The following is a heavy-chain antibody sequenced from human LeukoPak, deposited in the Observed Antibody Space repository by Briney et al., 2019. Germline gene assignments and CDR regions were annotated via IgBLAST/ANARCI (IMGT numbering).Heavy chain of an antibody. J-gene: IGHJ5*02. V-gene: IGHV4-59*01. Sequence: SETLSLTCIVTGGFSITFYWGSIRQSPGKGLEWIGYIHYSGHTNYNPSLKSRVTMSVDTSKNLFSLKLSSVTPADTAVYYCAREKAGRIFGVVTNWFDPWGQGILVTVSS. CDR1: GGFSITFY. CDR2: IHYSGHT. D-gene: IGHD3-3*02. CDR3: AREKAGRIFGVVTNWFDP.